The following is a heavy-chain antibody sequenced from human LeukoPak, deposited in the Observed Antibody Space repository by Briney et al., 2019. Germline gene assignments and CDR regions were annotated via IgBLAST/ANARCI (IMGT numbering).Heavy chain of an antibody. CDR1: GGSISGSGGY. V-gene: IGHV4-39*01. D-gene: IGHD3-22*01. J-gene: IGHJ4*02. Sequence: SETLSLTCTVSGGSISGSGGYWGWIRQFPGKGLEWMGSIHYSGSTYYIPSLKSRLTISADTSKNQFSLKLSSVTAADTAVYYCASSSHLSPYYYDSSGYYSPNFFDYWGQGTLVTVSS. CDR3: ASSSHLSPYYYDSSGYYSPNFFDY. CDR2: IHYSGST.